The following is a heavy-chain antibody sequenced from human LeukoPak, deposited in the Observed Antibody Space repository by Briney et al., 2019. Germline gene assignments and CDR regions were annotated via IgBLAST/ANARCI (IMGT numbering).Heavy chain of an antibody. Sequence: ASVKVSCKASGYTFTSYGISWVRQAPGQGLEWMGLINPSGGSTRYAQKFQGRVTMTRDMSTSTVYMELSSLRSEDTAVYYCARALPHRRLMDTTMEQHWFDPWGQGTLVTVSS. CDR1: GYTFTSYG. CDR3: ARALPHRRLMDTTMEQHWFDP. J-gene: IGHJ5*02. V-gene: IGHV1-46*01. CDR2: INPSGGST. D-gene: IGHD5-18*01.